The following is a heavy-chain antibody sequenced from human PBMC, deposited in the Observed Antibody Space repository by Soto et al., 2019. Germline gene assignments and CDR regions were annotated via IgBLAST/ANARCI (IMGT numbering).Heavy chain of an antibody. J-gene: IGHJ4*02. CDR2: ISAYNGNT. D-gene: IGHD6-6*01. Sequence: ASVKVSCKASGYTFTSYGISWVRQAPGQGLEWMGWISAYNGNTNYAQKLQGRVTMTTDTSTSTAYMELRSLRSDDTAVYYCARGEYSSSSGLIFSADYWGQGTLVTVSS. V-gene: IGHV1-18*01. CDR1: GYTFTSYG. CDR3: ARGEYSSSSGLIFSADY.